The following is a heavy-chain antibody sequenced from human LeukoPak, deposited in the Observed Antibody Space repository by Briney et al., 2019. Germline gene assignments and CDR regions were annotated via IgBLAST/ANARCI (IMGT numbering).Heavy chain of an antibody. CDR1: GFTVSNNY. V-gene: IGHV3-53*01. J-gene: IGHJ4*02. D-gene: IGHD3-22*01. CDR3: AKDSHITMILVAEWGFDY. Sequence: GGSLRLSCAASGFTVSNNYMSWVRQAPGKGLEWVSVIYSGGNTYYADSVKGRFTISTDNSKNTLYLQMNTLRAEDTAVYYRAKDSHITMILVAEWGFDYWGQGTLVTVSS. CDR2: IYSGGNT.